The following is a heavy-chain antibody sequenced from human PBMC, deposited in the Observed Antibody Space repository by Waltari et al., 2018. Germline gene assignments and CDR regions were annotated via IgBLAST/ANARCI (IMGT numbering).Heavy chain of an antibody. V-gene: IGHV4-34*01. J-gene: IGHJ4*02. CDR1: GGSFHFYY. CDR2: ITHSGST. Sequence: QVLLQQWGAGLLKPSETLSLTCAVYGGSFHFYYWSWIRQPPGEGLEWIGEITHSGSTNYNPSRKSRVSISVDTPNNQFSLKLTSVTAADTAAYYCARRGYCGIDCYSNYFDFWGQGTLVTVSS. CDR3: ARRGYCGIDCYSNYFDF. D-gene: IGHD2-21*01.